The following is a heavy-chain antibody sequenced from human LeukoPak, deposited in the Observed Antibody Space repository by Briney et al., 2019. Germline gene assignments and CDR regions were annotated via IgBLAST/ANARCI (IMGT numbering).Heavy chain of an antibody. V-gene: IGHV3-23*01. CDR3: AKKVRWDYMDV. CDR1: GFTFSGCA. J-gene: IGHJ6*03. D-gene: IGHD5-24*01. Sequence: GGSLRLSCAASGFTFSGCAMSWVRQAPGKGLEWVSAISGSGGSTYYADSVKGRFTISRDNSKNTVYLQLNSLRAEDTAVYYCAKKVRWDYMDVWGKGTTVTVSS. CDR2: ISGSGGST.